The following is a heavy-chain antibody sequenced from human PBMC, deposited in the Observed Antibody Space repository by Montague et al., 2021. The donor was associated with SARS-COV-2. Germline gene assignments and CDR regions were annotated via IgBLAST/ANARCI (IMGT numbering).Heavy chain of an antibody. CDR3: ARLGDGVVPSPILGVGPYYSYYYMDV. J-gene: IGHJ6*03. D-gene: IGHD3-10*01. Sequence: SETRSLTCAVHGGSFSTYSWNWIRQPPGKGLEWIGEIHHGGSTNYNPSRKSLVTISADTSKNQFSLKLTSVAAADTAVYYCARLGDGVVPSPILGVGPYYSYYYMDVWGKGTTVTVSS. CDR1: GGSFSTYS. CDR2: IHHGGST. V-gene: IGHV4-34*01.